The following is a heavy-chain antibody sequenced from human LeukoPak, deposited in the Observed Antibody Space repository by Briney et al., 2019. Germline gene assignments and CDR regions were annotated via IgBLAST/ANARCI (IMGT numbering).Heavy chain of an antibody. CDR2: IYTSGST. CDR1: GGSISSGSSY. V-gene: IGHV4-61*02. CDR3: ARGGYYGSGNDFRFDP. J-gene: IGHJ5*02. D-gene: IGHD3-10*01. Sequence: SQTLSLTCTVSGGSISSGSSYWSWIRQPAGKGLEWIGRIYTSGSTNYNPSLKSRVTISVDTSRNQFSLKLGSVNAADTAVYYCARGGYYGSGNDFRFDPWGQGTLVTVSS.